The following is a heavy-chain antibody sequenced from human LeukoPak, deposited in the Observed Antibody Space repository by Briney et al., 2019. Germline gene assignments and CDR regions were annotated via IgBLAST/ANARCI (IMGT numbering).Heavy chain of an antibody. CDR3: ARSVEGSFDY. V-gene: IGHV3-48*01. D-gene: IGHD6-19*01. CDR2: INAHRTT. J-gene: IGHJ4*02. CDR1: GFTFSSYA. Sequence: GGSLRLSCAASGFTFSSYAMNWVRQAPGKGLEWISYINAHRTTYYSESVEGRFTISRDNAKNSAYLQLNSLRVEDTAMYYCARSVEGSFDYWGQGTLVTVSS.